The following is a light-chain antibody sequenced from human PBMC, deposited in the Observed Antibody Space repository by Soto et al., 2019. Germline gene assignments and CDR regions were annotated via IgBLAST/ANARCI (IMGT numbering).Light chain of an antibody. Sequence: IVMTQYPATLSVSPGDRATLSCRASQSVGSNLAWYQQKPGQAPRLLIYGASTRVTGIPARFSGSGSGTEFTLTISSLQSEDFAVYHCQQYYNWWTFGQGTKVDI. J-gene: IGKJ1*01. CDR1: QSVGSN. CDR3: QQYYNWWT. CDR2: GAS. V-gene: IGKV3-15*01.